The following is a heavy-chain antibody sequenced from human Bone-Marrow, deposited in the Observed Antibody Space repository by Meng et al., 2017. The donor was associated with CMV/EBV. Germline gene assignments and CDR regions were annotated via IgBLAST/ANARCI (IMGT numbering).Heavy chain of an antibody. CDR3: ARQRWTSYYYYGMAV. V-gene: IGHV5-51*01. Sequence: GESLKISWKGSGYSFTSYWIGWVRQMPGKGLEWMGIIYPGDSDTRYSPFLQGQVTTTADKSISTAYLQWSSLKASDTAMYYCARQRWTSYYYYGMAVWGQGNTVTVAS. CDR1: GYSFTSYW. CDR2: IYPGDSDT. D-gene: IGHD5-24*01. J-gene: IGHJ6*02.